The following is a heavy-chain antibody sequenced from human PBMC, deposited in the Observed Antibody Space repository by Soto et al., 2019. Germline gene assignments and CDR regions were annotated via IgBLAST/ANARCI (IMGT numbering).Heavy chain of an antibody. CDR2: IKSKTDGGTT. Sequence: GGSLRLSSAASGFTFSNAWMNWVRQAPGKGLEWVGRIKSKTDGGTTDYAAPVKGRFTISRDDSKNTLYLQMNSLKTEDTAVYYCTTGTKTYYYDSSGPRGSDYWGQGTLVTVSS. CDR1: GFTFSNAW. D-gene: IGHD3-22*01. CDR3: TTGTKTYYYDSSGPRGSDY. J-gene: IGHJ4*02. V-gene: IGHV3-15*07.